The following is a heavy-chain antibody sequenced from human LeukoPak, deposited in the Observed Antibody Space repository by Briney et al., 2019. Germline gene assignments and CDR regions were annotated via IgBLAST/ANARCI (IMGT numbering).Heavy chain of an antibody. J-gene: IGHJ4*02. Sequence: PGGSLRLSCAASGFAFSSYGMYWVRQAPGKGLEWVAVISSDGGNEYYADSVKGRFTISRDNSKNTLYLQMNSLRAEDTAVYYCARRTSSSFYFDYWGQGTLVTVSS. CDR1: GFAFSSYG. CDR2: ISSDGGNE. D-gene: IGHD2-2*01. V-gene: IGHV3-30*03. CDR3: ARRTSSSFYFDY.